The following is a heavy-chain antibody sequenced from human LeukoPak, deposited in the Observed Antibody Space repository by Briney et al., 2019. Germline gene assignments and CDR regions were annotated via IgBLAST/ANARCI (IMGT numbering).Heavy chain of an antibody. CDR1: GGTLSNHA. CDR3: ARSVNWGSPNYWYFDL. J-gene: IGHJ2*01. Sequence: SVKLSCKASGGTLSNHAVSWVRQAPGQGLEWMGRIIPVSGTTNYAQKFQGRVTITRDESTSTVYMDLNSLRSEDTAVYFCARSVNWGSPNYWYFDLWGSGTLVAVSS. CDR2: IIPVSGTT. V-gene: IGHV1-69*05. D-gene: IGHD7-27*01.